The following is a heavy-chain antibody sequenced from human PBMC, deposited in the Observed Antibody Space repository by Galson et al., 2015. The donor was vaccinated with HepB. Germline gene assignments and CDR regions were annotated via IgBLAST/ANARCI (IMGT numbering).Heavy chain of an antibody. V-gene: IGHV1-18*01. CDR2: IFSYNGNT. CDR3: ARARYDISPPDL. D-gene: IGHD3/OR15-3a*01. Sequence: SVKVSCKASGYSFSNYGITWVRQAPGQGLEWMGWIFSYNGNTNYGQKFQGRVTMTADTSTKTAYMELRSLRSDDTAVYYCARARYDISPPDLWGQGSLVIVSS. CDR1: GYSFSNYG. J-gene: IGHJ1*01.